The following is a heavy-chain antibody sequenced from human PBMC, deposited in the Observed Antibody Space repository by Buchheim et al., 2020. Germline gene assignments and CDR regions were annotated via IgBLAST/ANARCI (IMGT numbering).Heavy chain of an antibody. CDR2: IWYDGSNK. D-gene: IGHD2-21*02. V-gene: IGHV3-33*01. CDR3: ARDRGDWPRYYYGMDV. Sequence: QVQLVESGGGVVQPGRSLRLSCAASGFTFSSYGMHWVRQAPGKGLEWVAVIWYDGSNKYYADSVKGRFIISTDNSKNTLYLQMNSLRAEDTAVYYCARDRGDWPRYYYGMDVWGQGTT. J-gene: IGHJ6*02. CDR1: GFTFSSYG.